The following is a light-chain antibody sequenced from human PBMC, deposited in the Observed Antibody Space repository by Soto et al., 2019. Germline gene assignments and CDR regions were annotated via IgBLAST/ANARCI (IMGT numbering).Light chain of an antibody. V-gene: IGKV3-20*01. J-gene: IGKJ4*01. Sequence: EIVLTQSPGTLSLSPGERATLSCRAGQTISNTFLAWYQQRPGQAPRLLIYGASGRAAGIPDRFSGSGSGTDFTLSISRLEPEDFAVYYCQQYGVSPTFGGGTKVDIK. CDR1: QTISNTF. CDR3: QQYGVSPT. CDR2: GAS.